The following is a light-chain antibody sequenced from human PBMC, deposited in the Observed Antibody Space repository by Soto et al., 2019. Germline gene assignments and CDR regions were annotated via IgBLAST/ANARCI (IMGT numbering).Light chain of an antibody. J-gene: IGKJ4*01. CDR3: QQYASSPLT. Sequence: ENVLTQSPATLSLSPGERATLSCGASHSVGRDYLAWYQQKPGLAPRLLIHGASIRATGIPDRFSGSGSGTDFTLIINRLEPEDFAVYFCQQYASSPLTFGGGTEVEF. V-gene: IGKV3D-20*01. CDR1: HSVGRDY. CDR2: GAS.